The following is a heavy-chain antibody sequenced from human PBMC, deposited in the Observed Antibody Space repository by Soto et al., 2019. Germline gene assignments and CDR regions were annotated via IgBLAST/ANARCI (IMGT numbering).Heavy chain of an antibody. CDR2: ISSSSSYI. V-gene: IGHV3-21*01. CDR1: GFTFSSYS. J-gene: IGHJ4*02. CDR3: ARAWPYSGSYGGFDY. D-gene: IGHD1-26*01. Sequence: EVQLVESGGGLVKPGGSLRLSCAASGFTFSSYSMNWVRQAPGKGLEWVSSISSSSSYIYYADSVKGRFTISRDNAKNSLYLQMNSLRAEDTAVYYCARAWPYSGSYGGFDYWGQGTLVTVSS.